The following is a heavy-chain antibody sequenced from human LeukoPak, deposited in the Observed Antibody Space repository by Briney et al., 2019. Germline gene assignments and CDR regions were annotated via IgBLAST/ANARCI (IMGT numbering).Heavy chain of an antibody. J-gene: IGHJ4*02. Sequence: GGSLRLSCAASGFTFSSYSMNWVRQAPGKGLEWVSAISGSGGSTYYADSVKGRFTISRDNSKNTLYLQMNSLRAEDTAVYYCAATIVVVPAANFDYWGQGTLVTVSS. CDR1: GFTFSSYS. CDR2: ISGSGGST. V-gene: IGHV3-23*01. D-gene: IGHD2-2*01. CDR3: AATIVVVPAANFDY.